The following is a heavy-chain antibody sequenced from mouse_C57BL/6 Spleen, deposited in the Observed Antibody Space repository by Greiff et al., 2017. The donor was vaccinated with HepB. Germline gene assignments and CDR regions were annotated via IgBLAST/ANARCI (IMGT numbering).Heavy chain of an antibody. D-gene: IGHD2-4*01. V-gene: IGHV5-17*01. CDR1: GFTFSDYG. J-gene: IGHJ4*01. CDR3: ARPERLRPMDY. Sequence: EVKLVESGGGLVKPGGSLKLSCAASGFTFSDYGMLWVRQAPEKGLEWVAYISSGSSTIYYADTVKGRFTISRDNAKNTLFLQMTSLRSEDTAMYYCARPERLRPMDYWGQGTSVTVSS. CDR2: ISSGSSTI.